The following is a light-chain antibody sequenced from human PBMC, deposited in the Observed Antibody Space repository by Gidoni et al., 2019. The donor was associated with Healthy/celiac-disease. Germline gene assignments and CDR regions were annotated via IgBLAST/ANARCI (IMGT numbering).Light chain of an antibody. V-gene: IGKV1-9*01. CDR1: QGISSY. Sequence: DIQLTQSPSFLSASVGDRVTITCRASQGISSYLAWYQQKPGKAPTLLIYAASTLQSGVPSRFSGSGSGTEFTLTSSSLQPEDFATYYCQQLNSYPLTFGGGTKVEIK. J-gene: IGKJ4*01. CDR3: QQLNSYPLT. CDR2: AAS.